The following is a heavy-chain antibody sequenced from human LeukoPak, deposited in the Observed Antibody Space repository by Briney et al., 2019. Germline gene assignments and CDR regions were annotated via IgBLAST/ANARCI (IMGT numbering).Heavy chain of an antibody. V-gene: IGHV1-2*02. CDR1: GYTFTGYY. CDR2: INPNSGGT. Sequence: ASVKVSCKASGYTFTGYYMHWVRQAPGQGLEWMGWINPNSGGTNYAQKFQGRVTMTRDTSISTAYMELSRLRSDGTAVHYCARGVGGYCSSTSCYWDWFDPWGQGTLVTVSS. CDR3: ARGVGGYCSSTSCYWDWFDP. J-gene: IGHJ5*02. D-gene: IGHD2-2*01.